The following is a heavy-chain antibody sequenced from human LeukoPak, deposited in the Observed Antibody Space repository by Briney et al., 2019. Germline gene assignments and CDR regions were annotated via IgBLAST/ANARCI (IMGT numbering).Heavy chain of an antibody. CDR3: ARVFRPSLTVFIIRGAFDI. D-gene: IGHD3-3*01. Sequence: LSLTCTVSGGSISSYYWSWIRQAPGKGLEWVSYISSSGSTIYYADSVKGRFTISRDNAKNSLYLQMNSLRVEDTAVYYCARVFRPSLTVFIIRGAFDIWGQGTMVTVSS. J-gene: IGHJ3*02. V-gene: IGHV3-11*04. CDR2: ISSSGSTI. CDR1: GGSISSYY.